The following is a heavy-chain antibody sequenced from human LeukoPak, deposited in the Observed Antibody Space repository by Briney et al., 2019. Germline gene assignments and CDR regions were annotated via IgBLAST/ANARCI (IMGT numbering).Heavy chain of an antibody. V-gene: IGHV1-8*01. CDR1: GYPFPSYD. D-gene: IGHD3-10*01. CDR3: ARNLLLWFGESSSDCFDP. J-gene: IGHJ5*02. CDR2: MNPNSGNT. Sequence: GASVKVSFKASGYPFPSYDINWVRPATGQGVEWVGWMNPNSGNTGYAQKFQGRVTMTRNTSISTAYMELSSLRSEDTAVYYCARNLLLWFGESSSDCFDPWGQGTLVTVSS.